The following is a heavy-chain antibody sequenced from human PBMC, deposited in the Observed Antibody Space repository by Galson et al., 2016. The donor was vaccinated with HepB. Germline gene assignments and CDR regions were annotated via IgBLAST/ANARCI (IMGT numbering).Heavy chain of an antibody. Sequence: SLRLSCAASGFTFSTFWMTWVRQAPGKGLEWVAVILHDGSKKYYADSVKGRFTFSRDDSKNTLYLQMNSLRAEDTAVYYCATDGPWCSASCHGSHPCGLDVWGQGTTVTVSS. J-gene: IGHJ6*02. CDR2: ILHDGSKK. CDR1: GFTFSTFW. D-gene: IGHD2-2*01. CDR3: ATDGPWCSASCHGSHPCGLDV. V-gene: IGHV3-33*08.